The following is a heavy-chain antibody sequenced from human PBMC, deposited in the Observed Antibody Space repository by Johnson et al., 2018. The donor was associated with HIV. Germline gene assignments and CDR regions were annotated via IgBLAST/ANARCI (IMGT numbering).Heavy chain of an antibody. J-gene: IGHJ3*02. CDR2: ISNDGRNK. Sequence: QVQLVESGGGVVHPGGSLRLSCAASRFTFSSYGMHWVRQAPGKGLEWVAGISNDGRNKYYADSVKGRFTISRDNAKNSLYLQMNSLRAEDTAFYYCARGEWERNAGHGFDIWGQGTMVTVSS. CDR3: ARGEWERNAGHGFDI. V-gene: IGHV3-30*19. D-gene: IGHD1-26*01. CDR1: RFTFSSYG.